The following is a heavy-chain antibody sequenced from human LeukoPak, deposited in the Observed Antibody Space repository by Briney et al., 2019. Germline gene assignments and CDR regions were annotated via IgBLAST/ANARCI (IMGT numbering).Heavy chain of an antibody. CDR3: ARDAPGNPFDY. CDR1: GFTFSNAW. J-gene: IGHJ4*02. Sequence: GGSLRLSCAASGFTFSNAWMSWVRQAPGKGLEWVAIIWHDGSITYYADSVKGRFTISRDNSKNTVYLQMNSLRAEDTAVYYCARDAPGNPFDYWGQGTLVTVSS. CDR2: IWHDGSIT. D-gene: IGHD4-23*01. V-gene: IGHV3-33*08.